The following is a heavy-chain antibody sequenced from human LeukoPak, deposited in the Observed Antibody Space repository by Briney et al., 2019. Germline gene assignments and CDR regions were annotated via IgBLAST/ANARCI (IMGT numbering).Heavy chain of an antibody. D-gene: IGHD5-12*01. CDR2: INPSSGGT. CDR3: ARALRGSGYDPYDY. J-gene: IGHJ4*02. V-gene: IGHV1-2*02. CDR1: GYSFTDYY. Sequence: GASVKVSCKASGYSFTDYYVHWLRQAPGQGPEWMGWINPSSGGTTFAQSFHDRVTLTRDTSITTAYMELNSLRSDDTALYYCARALRGSGYDPYDYWGQGTLVTVSS.